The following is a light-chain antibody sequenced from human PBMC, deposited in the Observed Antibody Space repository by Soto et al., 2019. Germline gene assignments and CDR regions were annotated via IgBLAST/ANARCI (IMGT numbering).Light chain of an antibody. CDR3: SSYTSSSTLV. CDR1: SSDVGGYNY. J-gene: IGLJ2*01. V-gene: IGLV2-14*01. CDR2: DVS. Sequence: QSVLTQPASVSGSPGQSITISCTGTSSDVGGYNYVSWYQQHPGKAPKLMIYDVSNRPSGVSNRFSGSKSGNTASLTISWLQVEDEADYYCSSYTSSSTLVFGGGTQLTVL.